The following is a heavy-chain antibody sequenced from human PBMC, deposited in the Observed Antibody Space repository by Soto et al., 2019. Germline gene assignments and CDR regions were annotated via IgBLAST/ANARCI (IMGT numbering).Heavy chain of an antibody. Sequence: LALTCAVSGFFISSGNYWGWIRKPPGKGLEWIGSIFHGGNTYYNPSLKSRVTISVDMSKNQFSLKLNSVTAADTAVYYCARARWYDAFDVWGQGTVVTVSS. CDR2: IFHGGNT. CDR1: GFFISSGNY. CDR3: ARARWYDAFDV. D-gene: IGHD2-15*01. J-gene: IGHJ3*01. V-gene: IGHV4-38-2*01.